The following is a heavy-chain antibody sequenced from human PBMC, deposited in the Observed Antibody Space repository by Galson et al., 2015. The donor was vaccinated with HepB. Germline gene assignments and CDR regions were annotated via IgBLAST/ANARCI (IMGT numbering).Heavy chain of an antibody. V-gene: IGHV1-8*01. D-gene: IGHD5-12*01. CDR2: MNPNSGNT. CDR1: GYTFTSYD. J-gene: IGHJ4*02. CDR3: ARGGYSGYGDFDY. Sequence: SGYTFTSYDINWVRQATGQGLEWMGWMNPNSGNTGYAQKFQGRVTMTRNTSMSTAYMELSSLRSEDTAVYYCARGGYSGYGDFDYWGQGTLVTVSS.